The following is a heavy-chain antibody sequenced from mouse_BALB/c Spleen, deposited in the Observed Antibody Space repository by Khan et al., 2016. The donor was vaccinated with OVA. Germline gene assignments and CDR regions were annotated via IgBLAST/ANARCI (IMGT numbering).Heavy chain of an antibody. CDR1: GFSLSSYG. CDR2: IWTGGST. J-gene: IGHJ4*01. D-gene: IGHD2-1*01. Sequence: QVQLKQSGPGLVAPSQSLSITCTVSGFSLSSYGVHWVRQPPGKGLEWLGVIWTGGSTNYNSAIMSRVSIRKDNSKSQVFLKMNSLQTDDTAMYYCARNEEINYVDAMDYWGQGTSVTVSS. V-gene: IGHV2-9*02. CDR3: ARNEEINYVDAMDY.